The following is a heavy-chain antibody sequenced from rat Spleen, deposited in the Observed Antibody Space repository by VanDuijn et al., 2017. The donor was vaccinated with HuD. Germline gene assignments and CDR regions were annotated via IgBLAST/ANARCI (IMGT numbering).Heavy chain of an antibody. CDR1: GYSITSNY. J-gene: IGHJ4*01. V-gene: IGHV3-1*01. CDR3: VREGGYNPYVMDA. CDR2: ISYSGST. Sequence: EVQLQESGPGLVKPSQSLSLTCSVTGYSITSNYWGWIRKFPGNKMEWMGYISYSGSTSYNPSLKSRIPITRDPSKNQFFLQLNSVTTEDTATYYCVREGGYNPYVMDAWGQGASVTVSS. D-gene: IGHD1-9*01.